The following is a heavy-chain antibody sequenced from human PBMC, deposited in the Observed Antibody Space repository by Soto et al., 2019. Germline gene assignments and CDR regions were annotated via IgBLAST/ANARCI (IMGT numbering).Heavy chain of an antibody. CDR1: GGSISSGGYY. D-gene: IGHD2-15*01. V-gene: IGHV4-31*03. Sequence: KASETLSLTCTVSGGSISSGGYYWSWIRQHPGKGLEWIGYIYYSGSTYYNPSLKSRVTISVDTSKNQFSLKLSSVTAADTAVYYCARDAGNRIYCSGGSCSDAFDIWGQGTMVTVSS. CDR3: ARDAGNRIYCSGGSCSDAFDI. J-gene: IGHJ3*02. CDR2: IYYSGST.